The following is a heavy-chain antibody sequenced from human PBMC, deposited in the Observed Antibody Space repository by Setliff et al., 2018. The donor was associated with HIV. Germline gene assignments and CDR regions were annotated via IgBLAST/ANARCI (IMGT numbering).Heavy chain of an antibody. CDR1: GYNFRRYG. J-gene: IGHJ3*02. CDR2: ISAYNGNT. Sequence: ASVKVSCKASGYNFRRYGISWVRQAPGQGLEWMGWISAYNGNTKFAQRFQGRVTMTTHTSTRTAYMELRTLRPDDTAVYYCAREGAGRDGYIDGVSDAFDIWGQGTMVTASS. CDR3: AREGAGRDGYIDGVSDAFDI. D-gene: IGHD5-12*01. V-gene: IGHV1-18*01.